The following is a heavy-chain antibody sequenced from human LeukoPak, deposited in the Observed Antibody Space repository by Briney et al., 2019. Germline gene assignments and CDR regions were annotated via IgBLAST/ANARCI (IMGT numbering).Heavy chain of an antibody. CDR3: ASLYCSGGSCYLGFDY. CDR2: ISAYNGNT. V-gene: IGHV1-18*01. CDR1: GHTFTSYG. D-gene: IGHD2-15*01. Sequence: ASVKVSCKASGHTFTSYGISWVRQAPGQGLEWMGWISAYNGNTNYAQKLQGRVTMTTDTSTSTAYMELRSLRSDDTAVYYCASLYCSGGSCYLGFDYWGQGTLVTVSS. J-gene: IGHJ4*02.